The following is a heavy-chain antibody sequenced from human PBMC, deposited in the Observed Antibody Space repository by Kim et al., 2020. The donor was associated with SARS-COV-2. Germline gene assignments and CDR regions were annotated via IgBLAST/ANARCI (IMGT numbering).Heavy chain of an antibody. CDR1: GFTFSSYG. J-gene: IGHJ4*02. CDR3: AKMERYYFDY. D-gene: IGHD1-26*01. Sequence: GGSLRLSCAASGFTFSSYGMHWVRQAPGKGLEWVAVISYDGSNKYYADSVKGRFTISRDNSKNTLYLQMNSLRAEDTAVYYCAKMERYYFDYWGQGTLVTVSS. V-gene: IGHV3-30*18. CDR2: ISYDGSNK.